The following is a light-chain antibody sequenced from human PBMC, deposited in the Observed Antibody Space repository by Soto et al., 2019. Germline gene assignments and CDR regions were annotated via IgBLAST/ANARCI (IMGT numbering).Light chain of an antibody. V-gene: IGLV2-14*01. Sequence: QSVLTQPASVSGSPGQSVTISCTGTSSDVGNYNYVSWYQHHPGKAPKLMIYGVSNRPSGVSNRFSGSKSGNTASLTISGLQADDEADYYCSSSTTTSWVFGTGTKLTVL. J-gene: IGLJ1*01. CDR1: SSDVGNYNY. CDR2: GVS. CDR3: SSSTTTSWV.